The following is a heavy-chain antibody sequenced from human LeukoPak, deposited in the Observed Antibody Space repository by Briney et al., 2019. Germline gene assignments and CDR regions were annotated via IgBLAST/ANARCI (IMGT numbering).Heavy chain of an antibody. CDR2: FDPENDER. CDR3: ATEVTSIVPDY. D-gene: IGHD2-21*02. J-gene: IGHJ4*02. Sequence: ASVKVSCKVSGHTLSELPMYWVRQAPGEGLEWMGGFDPENDERIYAQKFRGRVTMTEDTSTNTAYMELSSLRSDDTAVYYCATEVTSIVPDYWGQGTLVTVSS. CDR1: GHTLSELP. V-gene: IGHV1-24*01.